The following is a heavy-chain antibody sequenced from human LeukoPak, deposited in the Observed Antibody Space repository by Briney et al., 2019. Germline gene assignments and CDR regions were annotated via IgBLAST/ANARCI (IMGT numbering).Heavy chain of an antibody. CDR3: ARAATIRDYYYGMDV. J-gene: IGHJ6*02. CDR1: GGSISSHY. Sequence: SETLSLTCTVPGGSISSHYWSWIRQPPGKGLEWIGYIYDSGSTNYNPSLKSRVTISVDTSKNQFSLKLSSVTAADTAVYYCARAATIRDYYYGMDVWGQGTTVTVSS. D-gene: IGHD5-12*01. V-gene: IGHV4-59*11. CDR2: IYDSGST.